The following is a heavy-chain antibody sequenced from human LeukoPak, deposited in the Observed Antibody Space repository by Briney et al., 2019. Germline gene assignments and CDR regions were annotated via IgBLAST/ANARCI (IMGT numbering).Heavy chain of an antibody. D-gene: IGHD3-22*01. Sequence: GGSLRLSCAASGFTFSSYAMHWVRQAPGKGLEWVAFIRYDGSNKYYADSVKGRFTISRDNSKNTLYLQMNSLRSEDTALYYCARAFYDSSGYYPGSFDYWGQATLVTVSS. CDR3: ARAFYDSSGYYPGSFDY. J-gene: IGHJ4*02. V-gene: IGHV3-30*02. CDR2: IRYDGSNK. CDR1: GFTFSSYA.